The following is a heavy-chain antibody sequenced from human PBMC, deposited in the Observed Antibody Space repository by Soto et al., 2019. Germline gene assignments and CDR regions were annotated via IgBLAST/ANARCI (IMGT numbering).Heavy chain of an antibody. V-gene: IGHV1-18*04. J-gene: IGHJ5*02. CDR1: GYPFIKYG. Sequence: QLQLVQSAAEVKKPGASVRVSCKAYGYPFIKYGISWIRQAPEQGLEWMGWIKVDSGYTNYAQKFQGRVTMTADTSSDTAFMQVMNLRLDDTAVYFCATYYDTGFDPWGQRTLVSDSS. CDR3: ATYYDTGFDP. CDR2: IKVDSGYT. D-gene: IGHD3-22*01.